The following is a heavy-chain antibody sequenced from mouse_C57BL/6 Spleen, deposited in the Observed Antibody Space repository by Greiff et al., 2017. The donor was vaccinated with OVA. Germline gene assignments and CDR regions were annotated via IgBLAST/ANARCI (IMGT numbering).Heavy chain of an antibody. CDR3: ARRGYDGYYVWYFDV. CDR1: GYTFTSYW. V-gene: IGHV1-72*01. CDR2: IDPNSGGT. Sequence: QVHVKQSGAELVKPGASVKLSCKASGYTFTSYWMHWVKQRPGRGLEWIGRIDPNSGGTKYNEKFKSKATLTVDKPSSTAYMQLSSLTSEDSAVYYCARRGYDGYYVWYFDVWGTGTTVTVSS. J-gene: IGHJ1*03. D-gene: IGHD2-3*01.